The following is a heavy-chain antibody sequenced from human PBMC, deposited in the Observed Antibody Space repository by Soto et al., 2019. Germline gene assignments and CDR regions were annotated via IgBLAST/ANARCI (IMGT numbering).Heavy chain of an antibody. CDR2: IIPIFGTA. D-gene: IGHD6-6*01. J-gene: IGHJ6*02. CDR3: AVSIAARRGAYYGMDV. CDR1: GGTFSSYA. Sequence: SVKVSCKASGGTFSSYAISWVRQAPGQGLEWMGGIIPIFGTANYAQKFQGRVTITADESTSTAYMELSSLRSEDTAVYYCAVSIAARRGAYYGMDVWGQGTTVTVSS. V-gene: IGHV1-69*13.